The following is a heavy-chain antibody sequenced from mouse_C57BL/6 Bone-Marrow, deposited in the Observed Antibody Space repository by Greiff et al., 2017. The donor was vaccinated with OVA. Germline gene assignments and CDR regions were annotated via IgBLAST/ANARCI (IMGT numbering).Heavy chain of an antibody. D-gene: IGHD3-2*02. CDR2: IDPENGDT. CDR3: TTPTAQATAWFAY. CDR1: GFNIKDDY. V-gene: IGHV14-4*01. J-gene: IGHJ3*01. Sequence: VHVKQSGAELVRPGASVKLSCTASGFNIKDDYMHWVKQRPEQGLEWIGWIDPENGDTKYASKFQGKATITADTSSNTAYLQLSSLTSEDTAVYYCTTPTAQATAWFAYWGQGTLVTVSA.